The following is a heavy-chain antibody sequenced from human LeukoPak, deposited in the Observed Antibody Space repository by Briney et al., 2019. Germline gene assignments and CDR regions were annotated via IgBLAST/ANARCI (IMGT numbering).Heavy chain of an antibody. D-gene: IGHD3-16*01. CDR2: IYYSGRT. J-gene: IGHJ4*02. Sequence: SETLSLTCSVSGGYISTSNYYWGWIRQPPGKGLERIGTIYYSGRTYYNPSLQSRVTISLDTSQNQLSLQVRSVTVVDTAVYYCARFFYYDASLPPYWGQGTLVTVSS. CDR1: GGYISTSNYY. V-gene: IGHV4-39*01. CDR3: ARFFYYDASLPPY.